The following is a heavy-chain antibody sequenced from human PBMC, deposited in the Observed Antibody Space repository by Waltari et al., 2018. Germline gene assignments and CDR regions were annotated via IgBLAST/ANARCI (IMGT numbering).Heavy chain of an antibody. D-gene: IGHD6-13*01. J-gene: IGHJ4*02. CDR1: GYTFTGYY. V-gene: IGHV1-2*02. CDR2: INANSGGT. Sequence: QVQLVQSGAEVKKPGASVKVSCKASGYTFTGYYMHWVRQAPGQGLEWMGWINANSGGTNYAQKLQGRVTMARDTSISTAYMELSRRRSDDTAVYYCARGYIAAAGLGYWGQGTLVTVSS. CDR3: ARGYIAAAGLGY.